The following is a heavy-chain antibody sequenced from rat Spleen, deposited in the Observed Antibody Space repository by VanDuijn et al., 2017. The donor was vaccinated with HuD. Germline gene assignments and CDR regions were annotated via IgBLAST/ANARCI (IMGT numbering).Heavy chain of an antibody. CDR1: GFSLTSYH. CDR2: MWTDGDT. D-gene: IGHD1-4*01. Sequence: QVQLKESGPGLVQPSQALSLTCTVSGFSLTSYHVHWVRQPPGKSLEWMGVMWTDGDTSYSSALKSRLSINRDTSKSQVFLKMNSLQTDDTAIYFCTQLPGYNYGPWFAYWGQGTLVTVSS. CDR3: TQLPGYNYGPWFAY. J-gene: IGHJ3*01. V-gene: IGHV2-32*01.